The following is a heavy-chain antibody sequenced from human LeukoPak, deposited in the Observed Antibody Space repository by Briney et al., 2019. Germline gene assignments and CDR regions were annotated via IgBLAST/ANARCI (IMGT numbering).Heavy chain of an antibody. CDR2: ISGSGGST. D-gene: IGHD6-19*01. V-gene: IGHV3-23*01. Sequence: GGSLRLSCAASGFTFGSYAMSWVRQAPGKGLEWVSAISGSGGSTYYADSVKGRFTISRDNSKNTLYLQMNSLRAEDTAVYYCAKDSGRYSSGWYWGQGTLVTVSS. CDR3: AKDSGRYSSGWY. CDR1: GFTFGSYA. J-gene: IGHJ4*02.